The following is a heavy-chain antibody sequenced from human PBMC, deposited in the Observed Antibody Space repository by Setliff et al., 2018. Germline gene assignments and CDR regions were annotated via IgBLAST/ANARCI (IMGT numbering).Heavy chain of an antibody. V-gene: IGHV4-59*01. CDR2: IYYSGST. D-gene: IGHD3-22*01. Sequence: KPSETLSLTCTVSGGSISSYYWSWIRQPPGKGLEWIGYIYYSGSTNYNPSLKSRVTISVDTSKNQFSLKLSSVTAADTAVYYCAREWNYYDSSGYGYAFDIWGQGTMVT. CDR1: GGSISSYY. J-gene: IGHJ3*02. CDR3: AREWNYYDSSGYGYAFDI.